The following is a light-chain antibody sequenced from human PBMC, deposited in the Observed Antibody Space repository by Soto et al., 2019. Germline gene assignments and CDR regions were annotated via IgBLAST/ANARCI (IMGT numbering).Light chain of an antibody. CDR2: ATS. Sequence: IPITQSSSSLSASFGDRVTLPCRASQSISTYLHWYQQKPGTAPKLLIYATSNLQSGVPSRFSGSGSGTDFTLTISCLQSEDFATYYCQQYYSFPPTFGQGTKVDIK. J-gene: IGKJ1*01. CDR3: QQYYSFPPT. V-gene: IGKV1-39*01. CDR1: QSISTY.